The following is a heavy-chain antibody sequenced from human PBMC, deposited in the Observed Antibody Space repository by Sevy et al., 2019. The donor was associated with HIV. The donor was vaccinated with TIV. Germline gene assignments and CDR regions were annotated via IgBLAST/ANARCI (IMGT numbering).Heavy chain of an antibody. J-gene: IGHJ3*01. D-gene: IGHD3-10*01. Sequence: GGSLRLSCAASGFSFSSYTMNWVRQAPGQGLEWVSSISGSSNYIYYADSLKGRFTISRDNAQNSLYLQMNSLRADDTAVYFCARPYGSGSWEAFDVWGQGTVVTVSS. CDR1: GFSFSSYT. V-gene: IGHV3-21*01. CDR2: ISGSSNYI. CDR3: ARPYGSGSWEAFDV.